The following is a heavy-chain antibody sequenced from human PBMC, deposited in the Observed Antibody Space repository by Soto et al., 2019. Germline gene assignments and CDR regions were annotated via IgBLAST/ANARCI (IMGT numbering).Heavy chain of an antibody. V-gene: IGHV4-31*03. CDR3: ARSKDDYGDLTSDY. CDR2: IYYSGST. J-gene: IGHJ4*02. Sequence: SETLSLTCTVSGVSISSGGYYWSWIRQHPGKGLEWIGYIYYSGSTYYNPSLKSRVTISVDTSKNQFSLKLSSVTAADTAVYYCARSKDDYGDLTSDYWGQGTLVTVSS. D-gene: IGHD4-17*01. CDR1: GVSISSGGYY.